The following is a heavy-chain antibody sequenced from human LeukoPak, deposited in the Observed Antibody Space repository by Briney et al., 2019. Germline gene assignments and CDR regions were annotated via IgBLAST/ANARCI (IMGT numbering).Heavy chain of an antibody. Sequence: GGSLRLSCAASGFTFSNYGMSWVRQAPGKGLEWVSSISDSGGSTYYADSAKGRFTISRDNSKNTLYLQMTNLRAADTAVYYCAKDLSRAVAADWFDPWDQGSLVTVSS. CDR2: ISDSGGST. CDR1: GFTFSNYG. J-gene: IGHJ5*02. CDR3: AKDLSRAVAADWFDP. D-gene: IGHD6-19*01. V-gene: IGHV3-23*01.